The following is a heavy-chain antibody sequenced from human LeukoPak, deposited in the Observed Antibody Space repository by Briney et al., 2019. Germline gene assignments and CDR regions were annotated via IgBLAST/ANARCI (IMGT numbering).Heavy chain of an antibody. V-gene: IGHV3-7*01. CDR3: AKDSLRFCTGGTCYSNV. CDR2: IKQDGSEK. J-gene: IGHJ6*02. CDR1: GFTFSSYW. Sequence: PGGSLRLSCAASGFTFSSYWMSWVRQAPGKGLEWVANIKQDGSEKYYVDSVKGRFTISRDNAKNSLYLQMNSLRAEDTAVFYCAKDSLRFCTGGTCYSNVWGQGTTVTVSS. D-gene: IGHD2-15*01.